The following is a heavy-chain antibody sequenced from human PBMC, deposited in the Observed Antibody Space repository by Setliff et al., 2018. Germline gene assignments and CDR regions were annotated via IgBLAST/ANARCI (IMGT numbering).Heavy chain of an antibody. J-gene: IGHJ6*03. CDR3: ARSPTRTTGSHYLGYYYYYMDF. Sequence: ASVKVSCKTSGYIFTNYYIHWVRQAPGQGLEWMGWINANNGGTKYAQKFQGRVTMTRDTSISTGYMELSRLRYDDTAVYYCARSPTRTTGSHYLGYYYYYMDFWGKGTTVTVSS. CDR1: GYIFTNYY. D-gene: IGHD1-1*01. V-gene: IGHV1-2*02. CDR2: INANNGGT.